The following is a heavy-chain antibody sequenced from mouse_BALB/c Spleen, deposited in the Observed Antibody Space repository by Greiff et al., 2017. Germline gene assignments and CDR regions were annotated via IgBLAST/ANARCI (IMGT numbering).Heavy chain of an antibody. CDR1: GFSLTSYG. Sequence: VQLQQSGPGLVQPSQSLSITCTVSGFSLTSYGVHWVRQSPGKGLEWLGVIWSGGSTDYNAAFISRLSISKDNSKSQVFFKMNSLQANDTAIYYCASDYYGSSYWFAYWGQGTLVTVSA. CDR3: ASDYYGSSYWFAY. CDR2: IWSGGST. D-gene: IGHD1-1*01. V-gene: IGHV2-2*02. J-gene: IGHJ3*01.